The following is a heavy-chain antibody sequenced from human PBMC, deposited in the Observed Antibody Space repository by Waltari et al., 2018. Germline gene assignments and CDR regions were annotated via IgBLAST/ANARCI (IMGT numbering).Heavy chain of an antibody. V-gene: IGHV4-39*01. J-gene: IGHJ4*02. CDR3: ARSLHIFRAAAGMFDY. CDR1: DDSISSGDYY. CDR2: VYYSGSP. Sequence: QLQLQESGPGLLKPSGTLSLTCTVSDDSISSGDYYWGWIRQSPGKGPDWIGSVYYSGSPSYNTSLKRRVTISVDTSKKQFSLKLSSVTAADTAVYYCARSLHIFRAAAGMFDYWGQGTLVTVSS. D-gene: IGHD6-13*01.